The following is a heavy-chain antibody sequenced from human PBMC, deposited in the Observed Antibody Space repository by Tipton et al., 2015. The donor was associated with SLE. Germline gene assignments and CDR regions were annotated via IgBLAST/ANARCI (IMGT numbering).Heavy chain of an antibody. V-gene: IGHV3-21*01. CDR2: ISSSSYI. Sequence: SLRLSCAASGFTFSSYSMNWVRQAPGKGLEWVSSISSSSYIYYADSLKGRFTISRDNAKSSLYLQMNTLRVEDTAVCYCARGAAADAYDAFDIWGQGTMVTVSS. D-gene: IGHD3-16*01. J-gene: IGHJ3*02. CDR1: GFTFSSYS. CDR3: ARGAAADAYDAFDI.